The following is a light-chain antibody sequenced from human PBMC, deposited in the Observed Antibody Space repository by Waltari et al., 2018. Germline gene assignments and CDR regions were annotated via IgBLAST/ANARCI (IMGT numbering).Light chain of an antibody. J-gene: IGLJ1*01. CDR2: DVS. CDR1: SSDVGAYNY. CDR3: SSYTSSNTQV. Sequence: QSALTQPASVSGSPGPSITISCTGSSSDVGAYNYVSWYQPPPGKAPKLILYDVSHRPAGVSNRCSGAKSGNTASLTISGLQTEDEADYYCSSYTSSNTQVFGTGTKVTVL. V-gene: IGLV2-14*03.